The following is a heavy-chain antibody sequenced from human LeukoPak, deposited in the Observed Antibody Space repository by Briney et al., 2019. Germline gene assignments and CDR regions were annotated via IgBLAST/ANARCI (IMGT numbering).Heavy chain of an antibody. CDR3: ARLESSCWYYFVY. D-gene: IGHD6-19*01. V-gene: IGHV4-39*01. CDR1: GGSNSSRSYY. CDR2: IYYSGST. Sequence: SETLSLTYTVSGGSNSSRSYYWVWIRQPPGKGLEWIGSIYYSGSTYYNPSLKSRVTISVDTSKHQFSLKLSSVTAADTAVYYCARLESSCWYYFVYWAQGTLVTVSS. J-gene: IGHJ4*02.